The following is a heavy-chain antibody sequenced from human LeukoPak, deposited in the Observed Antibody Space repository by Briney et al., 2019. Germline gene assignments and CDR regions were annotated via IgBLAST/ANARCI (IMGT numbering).Heavy chain of an antibody. CDR3: ARDSSTYAGPPDY. D-gene: IGHD2-2*01. V-gene: IGHV3-48*01. CDR2: IGAAGSTI. Sequence: PGGSLRLSCAASGFTFSSYSMNWVRQAPGKGLEWVSYIGAAGSTIYYADSVKGRFTISRDNAKNSLFLQMNSLRAEDTAVYYCARDSSTYAGPPDYWGQGTVVTVSS. CDR1: GFTFSSYS. J-gene: IGHJ4*02.